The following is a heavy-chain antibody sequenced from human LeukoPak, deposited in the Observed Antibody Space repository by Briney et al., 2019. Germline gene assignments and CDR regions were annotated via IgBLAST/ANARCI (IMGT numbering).Heavy chain of an antibody. CDR2: ISSSSSTI. V-gene: IGHV3-48*01. CDR1: GFTFSSYS. J-gene: IGHJ4*02. CDR3: ARDISAYADDLPYYFDY. Sequence: GGSLRLSCAASGFTFSSYSMNWVRQAPGRGLEWVSYISSSSSTIYYAESVKGRFIISRDNAKNSLYLQMNSLRAEDTAVYYCARDISAYADDLPYYFDYWGQGTLVTVS. D-gene: IGHD4-17*01.